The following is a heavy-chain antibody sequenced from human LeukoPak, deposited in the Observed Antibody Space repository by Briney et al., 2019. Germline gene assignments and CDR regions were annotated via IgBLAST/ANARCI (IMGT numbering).Heavy chain of an antibody. CDR2: ISNDGGGT. J-gene: IGHJ4*02. D-gene: IGHD3-22*01. CDR1: GFIFNNYG. V-gene: IGHV3-23*01. CDR3: AKGSSGYFFDL. Sequence: GGSLRLSCAASGFIFNNYGLVWVRQAPGKGLEWVSAISNDGGGTTYADFVKSRFSVSRDNSKNTLFLQMNSLRAEDTALYYCAKGSSGYFFDLWGQGTLVTVSS.